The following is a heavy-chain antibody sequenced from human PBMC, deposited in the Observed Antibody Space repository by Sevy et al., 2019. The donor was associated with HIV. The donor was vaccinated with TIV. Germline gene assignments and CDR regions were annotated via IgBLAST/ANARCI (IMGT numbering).Heavy chain of an antibody. CDR2: ISSNGDNA. CDR3: ARGTEWELTHFLSH. CDR1: GFTFRTYA. J-gene: IGHJ4*02. V-gene: IGHV3-30-3*01. Sequence: GGSLRLSCAASGFTFRTYAFHWVRQTPGRGLEWIGLISSNGDNAFYANSMRGRFTISRDHSMNTLYLHMTSLTPDDTAVYYCARGTEWELTHFLSHWGQGTLVTVSS. D-gene: IGHD1-26*01.